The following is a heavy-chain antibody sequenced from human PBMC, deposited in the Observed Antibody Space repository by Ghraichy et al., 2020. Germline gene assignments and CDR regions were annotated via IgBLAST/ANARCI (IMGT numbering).Heavy chain of an antibody. V-gene: IGHV3-72*01. CDR2: SKNKANSYTT. J-gene: IGHJ4*02. Sequence: GGSLRLSCAASGFIFSGHYMDWVRQAPGKGLEWVGRSKNKANSYTTEYAASVKGRFTISRDDSRSSLYLQMNSLKTEDTAVYYCARGFDASGTANLNYFDSWGQGTLVTVSS. CDR3: ARGFDASGTANLNYFDS. D-gene: IGHD3-10*01. CDR1: GFIFSGHY.